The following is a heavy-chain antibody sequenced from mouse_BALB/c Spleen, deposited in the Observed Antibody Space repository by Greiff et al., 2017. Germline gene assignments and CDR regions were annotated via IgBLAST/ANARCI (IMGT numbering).Heavy chain of an antibody. Sequence: VQLQQSGAELVRPGASVKLSCTASGFNIKDYYMHWVKQRPEQGLEWIGWIDPENGDTEYAPKFQGKATMTADTSTNTAYLQLSSLTSEDTAVYYCNAGGFDYWGQGTTLTVSS. CDR3: NAGGFDY. V-gene: IGHV14-4*02. CDR2: IDPENGDT. J-gene: IGHJ2*01. CDR1: GFNIKDYY.